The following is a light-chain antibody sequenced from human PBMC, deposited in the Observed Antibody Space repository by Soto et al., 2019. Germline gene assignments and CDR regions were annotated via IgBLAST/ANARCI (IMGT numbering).Light chain of an antibody. J-gene: IGKJ5*01. Sequence: EIVLTQSPATLSLSPGERATLSCRASQSVSNYLAWYQQKPGQAPRLLIYDASNRATGIPDRFSGSGSGTDFTLTISRLEPEDFAVYYCQKRNIWPPVTFGQGTRLEIK. V-gene: IGKV3-11*01. CDR2: DAS. CDR3: QKRNIWPPVT. CDR1: QSVSNY.